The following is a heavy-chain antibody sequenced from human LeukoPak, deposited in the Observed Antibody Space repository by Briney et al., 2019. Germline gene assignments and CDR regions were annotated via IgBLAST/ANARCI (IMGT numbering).Heavy chain of an antibody. CDR2: INPNSGGT. J-gene: IGHJ3*02. Sequence: GASVKVSCKASGYTLTSYYMHWVRQAPGQGLEWMGWINPNSGGTNYAQKFQGRVTMTRVTSISTAYMELSSLRSEDTAVYYCARVSARVGSHSLPHDAFDIWGQGTMVTVSS. CDR1: GYTLTSYY. CDR3: ARVSARVGSHSLPHDAFDI. D-gene: IGHD1-26*01. V-gene: IGHV1-2*02.